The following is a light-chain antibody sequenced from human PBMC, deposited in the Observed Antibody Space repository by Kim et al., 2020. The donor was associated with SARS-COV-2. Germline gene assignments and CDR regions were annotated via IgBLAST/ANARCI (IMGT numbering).Light chain of an antibody. Sequence: TINCKSHQHVFSRPNNTSYLAWYPPKPGQPPKLLISWASTRESVVPDRFCGGGSVTDFTLTISSLQAEDVSVYFCQQYYGTPITFGQGTRLGIK. CDR3: QQYYGTPIT. CDR2: WAS. CDR1: QHVFSRPNNTSY. J-gene: IGKJ5*01. V-gene: IGKV4-1*01.